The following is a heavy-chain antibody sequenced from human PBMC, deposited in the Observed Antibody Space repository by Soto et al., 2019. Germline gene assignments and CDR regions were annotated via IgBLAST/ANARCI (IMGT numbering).Heavy chain of an antibody. CDR3: VSGDSSGRHFDY. V-gene: IGHV3-72*01. J-gene: IGHJ4*02. CDR1: GFTFSDHY. D-gene: IGHD6-25*01. Sequence: EVQVVESGGGLVQPGGSLRLSCAASGFTFSDHYMDWVRQAPGKGLEWVVRIRNKANSHTTEYAASVKGRFTVSRDDSQSSLYLQMNTLKVGDTAVYYCVSGDSSGRHFDYWGKGTLVTVSS. CDR2: IRNKANSHTT.